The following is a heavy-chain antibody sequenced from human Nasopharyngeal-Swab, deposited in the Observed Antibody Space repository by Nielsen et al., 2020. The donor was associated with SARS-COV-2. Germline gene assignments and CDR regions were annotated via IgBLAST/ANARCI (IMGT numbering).Heavy chain of an antibody. V-gene: IGHV5-10-1*01. CDR1: GNNFTSYW. CDR3: VTPLN. CDR2: IDPGDSYN. J-gene: IGHJ3*01. Sequence: GESPKISWKGYGNNFTSYWISWVRQIPGKGLEWMGRIDPGDSYNNYSPPFQGHVTISVDKSISTAYLQWSRLKASDTAMYYCVTPLNRGQGTMVTVSS.